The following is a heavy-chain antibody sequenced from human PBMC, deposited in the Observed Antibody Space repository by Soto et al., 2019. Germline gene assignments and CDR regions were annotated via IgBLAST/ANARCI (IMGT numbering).Heavy chain of an antibody. CDR1: GYTIARGYY. CDR3: ARTFDYYGMDV. CDR2: IYHAGSV. V-gene: IGHV4-38-2*01. Sequence: LSLTCAVSGYTIARGYYWAWIRQSPGKRVEWIGSIYHAGSVYYNPSHNSRVAVSLDTSKNHFSLKLTSVAAADTAVYYCARTFDYYGMDVWGQGTTVTVSS. J-gene: IGHJ6*02.